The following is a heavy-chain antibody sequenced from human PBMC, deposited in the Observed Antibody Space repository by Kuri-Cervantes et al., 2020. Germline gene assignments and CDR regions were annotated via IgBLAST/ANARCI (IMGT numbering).Heavy chain of an antibody. CDR3: AREAAWDSGMDV. CDR2: IWYDGSNK. V-gene: IGHV3-33*01. D-gene: IGHD1-26*01. CDR1: GFTFSSYG. Sequence: GGSLRLSCAASGFTFSSYGMHWVRQAPGKGLEWVAVIWYDGSNKYYADSVKGRFTISRDNSKNTLYLQMNSLRAEDTAVYYCAREAAWDSGMDVWGQGTTVTVSS. J-gene: IGHJ6*02.